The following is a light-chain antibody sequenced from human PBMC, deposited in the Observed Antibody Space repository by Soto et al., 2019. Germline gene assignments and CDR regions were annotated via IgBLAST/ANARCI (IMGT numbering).Light chain of an antibody. V-gene: IGLV2-8*01. CDR3: SSYAGSMNLI. CDR1: SSDVGGHHH. CDR2: EVT. Sequence: QSALTQPPSASGSPGQSVTISCTGSSSDVGGHHHVSWYQQHPGKAPKLMIYEVTKRPSGVPGRFSGSKSVNTASLTVSGLQAEDEADYYCSSYAGSMNLIFGGGTKLTVL. J-gene: IGLJ2*01.